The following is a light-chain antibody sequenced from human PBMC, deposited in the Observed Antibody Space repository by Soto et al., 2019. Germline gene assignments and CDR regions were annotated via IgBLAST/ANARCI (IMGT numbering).Light chain of an antibody. V-gene: IGKV3-20*01. J-gene: IGKJ5*01. CDR2: GIS. CDR1: QTIPTPY. CDR3: QQYEKWPIT. Sequence: EIVLTQSPGTMSLSPGEGATLACRASQTIPTPYLAWYQQKPGQAPRLLIYGISTRATGIPDRFSGSESGTEFTLAIIILQAEDFAVYYCQQYEKWPITFGLGTRLEIK.